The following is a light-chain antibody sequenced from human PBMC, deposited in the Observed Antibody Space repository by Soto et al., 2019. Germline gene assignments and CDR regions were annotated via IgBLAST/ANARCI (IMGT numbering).Light chain of an antibody. CDR2: GAS. Sequence: EIVLTQSPGTLSLSPGERATLSCRASQSVSSNYFAWYQQKPGQAPRLLIYGASSRATGIPDRFSGSGSGTNFTLTISRLEPEDFAVYYCQQYGTSLPWTLGQGTKVEIK. J-gene: IGKJ1*01. CDR1: QSVSSNY. CDR3: QQYGTSLPWT. V-gene: IGKV3-20*01.